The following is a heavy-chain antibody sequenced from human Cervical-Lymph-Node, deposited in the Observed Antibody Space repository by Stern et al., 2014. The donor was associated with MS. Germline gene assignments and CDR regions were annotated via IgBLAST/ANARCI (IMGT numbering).Heavy chain of an antibody. J-gene: IGHJ4*02. CDR2: IIPIFGTA. Sequence: QLVQSGSEAKKPGSSVKVSCKVSGGTFSTYKISWVRQAPGQGLEWMGAIIPIFGTADYAQKFQDRVTIIADESTSEVHMELISLRSEDTGVYYCARLGSGYDSSYLDFWGQGTLVTVSS. CDR1: GGTFSTYK. D-gene: IGHD5-12*01. V-gene: IGHV1-69*01. CDR3: ARLGSGYDSSYLDF.